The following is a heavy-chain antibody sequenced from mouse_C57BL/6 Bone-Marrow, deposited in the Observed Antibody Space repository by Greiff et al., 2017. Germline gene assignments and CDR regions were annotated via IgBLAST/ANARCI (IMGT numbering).Heavy chain of an antibody. CDR1: GFNIKDYY. CDR2: IDPEDGET. D-gene: IGHD2-3*01. Sequence: VQLQQSGAELVKPGASVKLSCTASGFNIKDYYMPWVKQRTEKGLEWIGRIDPEDGETKYAPKFQGKATITADTSSNTAYLQLSSLTSEDTAVYYCASIWLLRAYWGQGTLVTVSA. V-gene: IGHV14-2*01. J-gene: IGHJ3*01. CDR3: ASIWLLRAY.